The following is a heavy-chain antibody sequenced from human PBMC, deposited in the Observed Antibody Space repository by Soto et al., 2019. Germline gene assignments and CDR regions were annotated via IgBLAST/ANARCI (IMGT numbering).Heavy chain of an antibody. CDR1: GYSFNNYW. CDR2: IYPDDSDT. J-gene: IGHJ6*02. Sequence: PGESLKISCKGSGYSFNNYWIGWVRQMPGKGLEWMGIIYPDDSDTRYSPSFQGQVTMSADKSISTAYLQWSSLTASDTAMYYCGRHLEGYGMDVWGQGTTVTVSS. V-gene: IGHV5-51*01. CDR3: GRHLEGYGMDV.